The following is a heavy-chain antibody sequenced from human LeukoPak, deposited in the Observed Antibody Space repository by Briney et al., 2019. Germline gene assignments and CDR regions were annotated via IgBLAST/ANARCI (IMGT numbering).Heavy chain of an antibody. CDR1: GYDFINYG. CDR3: ARGQAHVDYYYYYMDV. CDR2: RSIYNGNT. Sequence: ASVKVSCKASGYDFINYGISWVRQAPGQGLEWMGWRSIYNGNTDYKLQGRVTITTDESTSTAYMELSSLRSEDTAVYYCARGQAHVDYYYYYMDVWGKGTTVTVSS. V-gene: IGHV1-18*01. J-gene: IGHJ6*03. D-gene: IGHD2-15*01.